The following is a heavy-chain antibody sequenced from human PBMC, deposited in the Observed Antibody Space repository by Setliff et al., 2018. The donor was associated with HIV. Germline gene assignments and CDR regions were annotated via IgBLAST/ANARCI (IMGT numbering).Heavy chain of an antibody. CDR1: GFTFSNYA. J-gene: IGHJ4*02. CDR3: ARETMYDSRGYLSHYFDY. Sequence: GGSLRLSCAASGFTFSNYAMHWVRQAPGKGLEWVAVISYDGSNKYYADSVKGRFTFSRDNSKNTLYLQMNSLRVEDTAVYYCARETMYDSRGYLSHYFDYWGQGTPVTVSS. D-gene: IGHD3-22*01. V-gene: IGHV3-30-3*01. CDR2: ISYDGSNK.